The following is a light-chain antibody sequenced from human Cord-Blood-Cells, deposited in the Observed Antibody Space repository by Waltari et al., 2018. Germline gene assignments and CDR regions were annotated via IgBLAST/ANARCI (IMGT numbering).Light chain of an antibody. Sequence: QSALTQPASVSGSPGQSITISCTGTSSDVGSYNLVSWYQQHPGKAPKFMIYEGSKRPSGVSNRFSGPKSGNTASLTISGLQAEDEADYYCCSYAGGSTYVVFGGGTKRTVL. CDR1: SSDVGSYNL. J-gene: IGLJ2*01. CDR2: EGS. CDR3: CSYAGGSTYVV. V-gene: IGLV2-23*01.